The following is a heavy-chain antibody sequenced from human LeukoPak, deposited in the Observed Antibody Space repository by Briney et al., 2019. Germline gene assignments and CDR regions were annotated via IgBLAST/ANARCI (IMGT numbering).Heavy chain of an antibody. V-gene: IGHV3-7*03. CDR1: GFTFSSSW. CDR2: IKEDGTAK. J-gene: IGHJ4*02. D-gene: IGHD1-14*01. CDR3: ATPLTGLHY. Sequence: GGSLRLSCAASGFTFSSSWMAWVRQAPGKGLERVGNIKEDGTAKNYVVSVRGRFTISRDNAKNSLYLQMNSLRAEDTAVYYCATPLTGLHYWGQGTLVTVSS.